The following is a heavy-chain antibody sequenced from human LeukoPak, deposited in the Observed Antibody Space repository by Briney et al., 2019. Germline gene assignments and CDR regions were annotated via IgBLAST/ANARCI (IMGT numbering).Heavy chain of an antibody. V-gene: IGHV3-11*01. J-gene: IGHJ5*02. D-gene: IGHD3-22*01. CDR1: GFTFSDYY. Sequence: GGSLRLSCAASGFTFSDYYMSWIRQAPGKGLEWVSYISSSGSTIYYADSVEGRFTISRDNAKNSLYLQMNSLRAEDTAVYYCARGSRYYDSSRNWFDPWGQGTLVTVSS. CDR2: ISSSGSTI. CDR3: ARGSRYYDSSRNWFDP.